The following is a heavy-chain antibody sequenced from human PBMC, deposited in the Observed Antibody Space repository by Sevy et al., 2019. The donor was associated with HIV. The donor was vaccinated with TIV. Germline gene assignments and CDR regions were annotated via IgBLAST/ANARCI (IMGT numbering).Heavy chain of an antibody. V-gene: IGHV3-66*01. CDR2: IYSDGTT. CDR1: GFTVSINY. J-gene: IGHJ4*02. D-gene: IGHD5-18*01. Sequence: EGSLRLSCSASGFTVSINYMTWVHQAPGKELEWVSVIYSDGTTHHGDSVKGRFTISRDNSENTLYLQMNSLRVEDTAVYYCARGNGGYGYGLNYWGQGTLVTVSS. CDR3: ARGNGGYGYGLNY.